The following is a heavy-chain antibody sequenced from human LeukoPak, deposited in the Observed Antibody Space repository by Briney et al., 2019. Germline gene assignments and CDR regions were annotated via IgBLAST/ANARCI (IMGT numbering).Heavy chain of an antibody. CDR3: VLWFGGDY. CDR1: GFTFSTYN. J-gene: IGHJ4*02. Sequence: GGSLRLSCAASGFTFSTYNMNWVRQAPGKGLEWVSSISSSSNYIYYADSVKGRFTISRDNAKNSLYLQMNSLRAEDTAVYYCVLWFGGDYWGQGTLVTVSS. D-gene: IGHD3-10*01. CDR2: ISSSSNYI. V-gene: IGHV3-21*01.